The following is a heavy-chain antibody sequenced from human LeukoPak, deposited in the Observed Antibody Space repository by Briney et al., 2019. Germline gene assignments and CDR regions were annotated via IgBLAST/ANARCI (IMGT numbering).Heavy chain of an antibody. Sequence: PSETLSLTCAVSGGSISSTNWWSWVRQPPGKGLEWIGEIYHSGSTYYSPSLKSRVTISVDTSKNQFSLNVNSVTAADTAVYYCARTDQVLRYFDWPSSFDYWGQGTLVTVSS. J-gene: IGHJ4*02. D-gene: IGHD3-9*01. CDR3: ARTDQVLRYFDWPSSFDY. CDR1: GGSISSTNW. CDR2: IYHSGST. V-gene: IGHV4-4*02.